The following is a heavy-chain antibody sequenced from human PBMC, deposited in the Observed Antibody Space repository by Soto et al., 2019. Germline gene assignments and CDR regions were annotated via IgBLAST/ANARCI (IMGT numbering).Heavy chain of an antibody. J-gene: IGHJ6*02. D-gene: IGHD2-2*01. V-gene: IGHV3-13*01. CDR1: GFTFSSYD. CDR2: IGTAGDT. Sequence: EVQLVESGGGLVQPGGSLRLSCAASGFTFSSYDMHWVRQATGKGLEWVSAIGTAGDTYYPGSVKGRFTISRENAKNSLYLQMNSLRAGDTAVYYCARWGRYCSSTSCPEGYYYGMDVWGQGTTVTVSS. CDR3: ARWGRYCSSTSCPEGYYYGMDV.